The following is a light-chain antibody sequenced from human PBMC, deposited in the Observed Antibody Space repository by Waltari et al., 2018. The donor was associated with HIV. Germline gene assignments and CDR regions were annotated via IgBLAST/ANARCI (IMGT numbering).Light chain of an antibody. CDR2: EVS. V-gene: IGLV2-8*01. CDR3: SSYAGSNKLI. CDR1: SSDVGGYNY. J-gene: IGLJ2*01. Sequence: QSALTQPPSASGSPGQSVTISCTGTSSDVGGYNYVSWYQHHPGKAPKLMIYEVSKRPSGFPDRFSGSKSDNTASLTVSGLQAEDEADYYCSSYAGSNKLIFGGGTKLTVL.